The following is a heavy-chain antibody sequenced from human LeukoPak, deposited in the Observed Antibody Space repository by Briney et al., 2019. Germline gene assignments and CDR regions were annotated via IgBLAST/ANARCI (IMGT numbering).Heavy chain of an antibody. D-gene: IGHD6-13*01. CDR2: ISGSGGST. J-gene: IGHJ4*02. V-gene: IGHV3-23*01. CDR3: AKRVHTSSWYAAFDY. CDR1: GFTFSSHV. Sequence: GGSLRLSCAVSGFTFSSHVMNWVRQAPGKGLEWVSDISGSGGSTYYADSVKGRFSVSRDNSKNTLYLQMNSLRAEDTAVYYCAKRVHTSSWYAAFDYWGQGTLVTVSS.